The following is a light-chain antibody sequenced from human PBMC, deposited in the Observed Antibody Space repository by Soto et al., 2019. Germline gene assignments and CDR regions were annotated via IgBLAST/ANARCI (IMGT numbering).Light chain of an antibody. J-gene: IGKJ1*01. CDR3: TQAHT. CDR1: QSVSDY. V-gene: IGKV3-20*01. Sequence: EIVLTQSPGTLSLSPGERATLSCRASQSVSDYLAWYQQKPGQAPRLLFFGASIRDTGIPDRFSGSGSGTDFTLKISRVEAEDVGVYYCTQAHTFGQGTKVDIK. CDR2: GAS.